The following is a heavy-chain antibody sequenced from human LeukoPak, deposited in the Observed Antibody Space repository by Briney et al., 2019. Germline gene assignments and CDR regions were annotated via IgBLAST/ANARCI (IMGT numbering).Heavy chain of an antibody. CDR1: GGSISSGSYY. Sequence: SETLSLTCTVSGGSISSGSYYWTWIRQPAGKGLEWIGRIYTSGSTNYNPSLKSRVTISVDTSKNQFSLKLSSVTAADTAVYYCARDVVSGGYIDYWGQGTLVTVSS. CDR2: IYTSGST. V-gene: IGHV4-61*02. CDR3: ARDVVSGGYIDY. J-gene: IGHJ4*02. D-gene: IGHD3-16*01.